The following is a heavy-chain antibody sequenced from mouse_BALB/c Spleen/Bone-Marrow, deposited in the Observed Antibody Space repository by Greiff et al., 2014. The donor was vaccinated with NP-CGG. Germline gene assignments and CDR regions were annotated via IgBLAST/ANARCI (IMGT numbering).Heavy chain of an antibody. CDR2: VSPGDGDT. J-gene: IGHJ2*01. V-gene: IGHV1-80*01. D-gene: IGHD2-1*01. Sequence: VQLQQSGAELVRPGSSVKISCKASGYAFSTYWMNWVKQRPGRGLEWIGQVSPGDGDTNYNGKFRGKATLTADKSSSTAYIQLSSLTSEDSAVYFCARVYYGNLDHWGQGTTLTVSS. CDR3: ARVYYGNLDH. CDR1: GYAFSTYW.